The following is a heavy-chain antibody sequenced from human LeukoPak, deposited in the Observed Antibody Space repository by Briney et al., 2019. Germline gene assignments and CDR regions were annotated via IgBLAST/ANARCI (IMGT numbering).Heavy chain of an antibody. D-gene: IGHD3-10*01. J-gene: IGHJ4*02. Sequence: SETLSLTCAVSGYSISSGYYWGWIRQPPGKGLEWIGTIYQSGSTSYHPSLKSRVTISVDTSKNQFSLNLSSVTAADTAVYYCARRVFPDYFDYWGQGTLVTVSS. CDR2: IYQSGST. CDR1: GYSISSGYY. CDR3: ARRVFPDYFDY. V-gene: IGHV4-38-2*01.